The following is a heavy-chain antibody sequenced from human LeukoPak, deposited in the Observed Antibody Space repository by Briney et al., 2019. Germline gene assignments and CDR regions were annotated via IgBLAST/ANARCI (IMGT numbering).Heavy chain of an antibody. J-gene: IGHJ4*02. CDR1: GGSISSGGYY. CDR2: IYYSGST. CDR3: ARDAVGYCSGGSCYS. Sequence: SQTLSLTCTVSGGSISSGGYYWSWIRQHPGKGLEWIGYIYYSGSTYYNPSLKSRVTISVDTSKNQFSQKLSSVTAADTAVYYCARDAVGYCSGGSCYSWGQGTLVTVSS. D-gene: IGHD2-15*01. V-gene: IGHV4-31*03.